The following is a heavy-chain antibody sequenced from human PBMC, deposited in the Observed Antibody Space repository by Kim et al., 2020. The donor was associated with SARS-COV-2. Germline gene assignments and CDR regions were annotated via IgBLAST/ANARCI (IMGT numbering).Heavy chain of an antibody. J-gene: IGHJ5*02. V-gene: IGHV1-2*06. CDR3: AREGERYQETYNWNAAFDP. CDR2: INPNSGGT. Sequence: ASVKVSCKASGYTFTGYYMHWVRQAPGQGLEWMGRINPNSGGTNYAQKFQGRVTMTRDTSISTAYMELSRLRSDDTAVYYCAREGERYQETYNWNAAFDPWGQGTLVTVSS. CDR1: GYTFTGYY. D-gene: IGHD1-20*01.